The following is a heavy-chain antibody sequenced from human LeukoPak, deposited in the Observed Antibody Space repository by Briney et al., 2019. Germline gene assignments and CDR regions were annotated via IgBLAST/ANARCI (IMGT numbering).Heavy chain of an antibody. V-gene: IGHV3-53*01. J-gene: IGHJ3*02. Sequence: PGGSLRLSCAASGFTVSNSYMSWVRQAPGKGLEWVSIIYTGGSTYYVDSVKGRFTISRDNSKNTLYLQMNSLRAEDTAVYYCAKPQLQGAFDIWGQGTMVKVPS. D-gene: IGHD1-14*01. CDR2: IYTGGST. CDR1: GFTVSNSY. CDR3: AKPQLQGAFDI.